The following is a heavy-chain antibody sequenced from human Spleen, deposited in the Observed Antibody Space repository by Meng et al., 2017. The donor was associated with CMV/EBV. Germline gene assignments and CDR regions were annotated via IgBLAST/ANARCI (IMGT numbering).Heavy chain of an antibody. CDR2: LYVAGTT. CDR3: AREVVPGYRIDY. CDR1: RFSVNSHY. J-gene: IGHJ4*02. D-gene: IGHD6-13*01. V-gene: IGHV3-53*01. Sequence: GESLKISCAASRFSVNSHYMTWVRQAPGKGLDWLSVLYVAGTTYYADSVKGRFTISRDNSQNILYLQMNSLRVEDTAVYFCAREVVPGYRIDYWGQGTLVTVSS.